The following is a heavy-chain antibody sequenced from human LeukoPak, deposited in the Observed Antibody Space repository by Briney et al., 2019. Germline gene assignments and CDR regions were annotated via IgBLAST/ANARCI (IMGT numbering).Heavy chain of an antibody. J-gene: IGHJ2*01. CDR2: IYYSGST. D-gene: IGHD4-23*01. CDR3: ARDMRGTVVTPYWYFDL. V-gene: IGHV4-59*12. Sequence: SETLSLTCTVSGGSISSYYWSWIRQPPGKGLEWIGYIYYSGSTYYNPSLKSRVTISVDTSKNQFSLKLSSVTAADTAVYYCARDMRGTVVTPYWYFDLWGRGTLVTVSS. CDR1: GGSISSYY.